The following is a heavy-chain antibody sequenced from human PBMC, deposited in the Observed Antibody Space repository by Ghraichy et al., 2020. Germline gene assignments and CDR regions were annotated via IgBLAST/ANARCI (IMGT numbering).Heavy chain of an antibody. CDR3: ARHGPGRGYSGYGYPPLTPGRWFDP. CDR2: INHSGST. J-gene: IGHJ5*02. CDR1: GGSFSGYY. D-gene: IGHD5-12*01. V-gene: IGHV4-34*01. Sequence: SETLSLTCAVYGGSFSGYYWSWIRQPPGKGLEWIGEINHSGSTNYNPSLKSRVTISVDTSKNQFSLKLSSVTAADTAVYYCARHGPGRGYSGYGYPPLTPGRWFDPWGQGTLVTVSS.